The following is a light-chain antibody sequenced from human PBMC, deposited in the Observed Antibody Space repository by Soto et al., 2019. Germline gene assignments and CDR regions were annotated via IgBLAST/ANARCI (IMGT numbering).Light chain of an antibody. CDR1: NIGSKS. CDR3: QVWERSRDHV. Sequence: SYELTQPPSVSVAPGQTARITCGGNNIGSKSVHWYQQKPGQAPVLVVYDDSDRPSGLPERFSGSNSGNTATLTLSRVEAGDEADDYCQVWERSRDHVFGTGTKLTVL. J-gene: IGLJ1*01. CDR2: DDS. V-gene: IGLV3-21*02.